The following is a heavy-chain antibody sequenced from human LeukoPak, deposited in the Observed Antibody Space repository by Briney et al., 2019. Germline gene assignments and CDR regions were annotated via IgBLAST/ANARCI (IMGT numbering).Heavy chain of an antibody. Sequence: SQTLSLTCTVSGGSISSGGYYWSWIRQPPGKGLEWIGYIYHSGSTYYNPSLKSRVTISVDRSKNQFSLKLSSVTAADTAVYYCARDNPHYDFWSGYYWDYWGQGTLVTVSS. CDR3: ARDNPHYDFWSGYYWDY. D-gene: IGHD3-3*01. CDR1: GGSISSGGYY. CDR2: IYHSGST. J-gene: IGHJ4*02. V-gene: IGHV4-30-2*01.